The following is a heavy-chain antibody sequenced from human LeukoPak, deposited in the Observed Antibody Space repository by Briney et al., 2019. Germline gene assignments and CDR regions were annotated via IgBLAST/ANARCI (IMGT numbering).Heavy chain of an antibody. CDR2: IYYSGST. Sequence: SQTLSLTCTVSGGSISSGGYYWSWIRQHPGKGLEWIGYIYYSGSTYYNPSLKSRVTISVDTSKNQFSLKLSSVTAADTAVYYCARAITFAYYYGSGSYTYYFDYWGQGTLVTVSS. J-gene: IGHJ4*02. V-gene: IGHV4-31*03. CDR3: ARAITFAYYYGSGSYTYYFDY. D-gene: IGHD3-10*01. CDR1: GGSISSGGYY.